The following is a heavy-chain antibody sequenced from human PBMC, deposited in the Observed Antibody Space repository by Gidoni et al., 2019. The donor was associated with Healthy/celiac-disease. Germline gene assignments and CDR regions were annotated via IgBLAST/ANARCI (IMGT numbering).Heavy chain of an antibody. CDR2: IIPIFGTA. Sequence: VQLVQSGAAVQKPGSSLHVSCKASAVTFSSYAISWVRQSPGQGLEWMGGIIPIFGTANYAQKFQGRVTITADESTSTAYMELSSLRSEDTAVYYCARSERRAVAGIYFDYWGQGTLVTVSS. CDR1: AVTFSSYA. J-gene: IGHJ4*02. CDR3: ARSERRAVAGIYFDY. V-gene: IGHV1-69*01. D-gene: IGHD6-19*01.